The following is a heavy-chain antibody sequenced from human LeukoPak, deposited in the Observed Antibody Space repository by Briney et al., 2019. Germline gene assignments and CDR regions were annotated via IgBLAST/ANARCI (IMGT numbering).Heavy chain of an antibody. CDR3: ARGGGIAVSGE. CDR1: GFSISSGYY. J-gene: IGHJ4*02. D-gene: IGHD6-19*01. V-gene: IGHV4-38-2*02. CDR2: IYHSGST. Sequence: SETLSLTCTVSGFSISSGYYWGWIRQPPGKGLEWIGNIYHSGSTYYNPSLKSRVIISVDTSKNQFSLKLSSVTAADTAVYYCARGGGIAVSGEWGQGILVTVSS.